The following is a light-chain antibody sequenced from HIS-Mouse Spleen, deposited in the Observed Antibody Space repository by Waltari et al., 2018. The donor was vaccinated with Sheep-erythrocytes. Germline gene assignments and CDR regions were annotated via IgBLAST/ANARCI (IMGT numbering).Light chain of an antibody. J-gene: IGLJ1*01. V-gene: IGLV2-11*01. CDR3: CSYAGSYNHV. Sequence: QSALTQPRSVSGSPGQSVTLSCPGTSSDVGGYNYSSWYQQHPGKAPNLMIYDVSKRPSGVPDRFSGSKSGNTASLTISGLQAEDEADYYCCSYAGSYNHVFATGTKVTVL. CDR2: DVS. CDR1: SSDVGGYNY.